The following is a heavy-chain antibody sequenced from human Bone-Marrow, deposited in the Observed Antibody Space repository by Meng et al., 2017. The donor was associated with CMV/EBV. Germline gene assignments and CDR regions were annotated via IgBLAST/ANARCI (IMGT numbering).Heavy chain of an antibody. CDR1: GGSISSGDYY. D-gene: IGHD1-20*01. CDR3: ASAQYNWNYFDY. J-gene: IGHJ4*02. V-gene: IGHV4-30-4*08. CDR2: IYYSGST. Sequence: SETPSRTCTVSGGSISSGDYYWSWIRQPPGKGLEWIGYIYYSGSTYYNPSLKSRVTISVDTSKNQFSLRLSSVTAADTAVYYCASAQYNWNYFDYWGQGTLVTVSS.